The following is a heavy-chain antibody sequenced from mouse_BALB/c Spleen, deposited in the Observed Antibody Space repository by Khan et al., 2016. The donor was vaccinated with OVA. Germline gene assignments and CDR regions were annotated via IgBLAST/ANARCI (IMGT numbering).Heavy chain of an antibody. CDR2: IWSGRIT. CDR1: GFSLTTYG. J-gene: IGHJ3*01. Sequence: QVHVKQSGPGLVQPSQSLSITCTVSGFSLTTYGVHWVRQSPGKGLEWLGVIWSGRITDSNAPFITRLSISKDNSKTHVFFKMNSMQANDTAIYYRSRNYDHDEGLAYWGQGTLVTVSA. D-gene: IGHD2-4*01. V-gene: IGHV2-2*02. CDR3: SRNYDHDEGLAY.